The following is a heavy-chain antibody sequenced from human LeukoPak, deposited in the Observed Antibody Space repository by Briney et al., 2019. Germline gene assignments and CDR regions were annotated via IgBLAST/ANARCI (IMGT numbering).Heavy chain of an antibody. CDR3: ARSKIVVVPAASAQPYYYYYMDV. CDR2: IYTSGST. CDR1: GGSISSGSYY. D-gene: IGHD2-2*01. J-gene: IGHJ6*03. Sequence: SETLSLTCTVSGGSISSGSYYWSWIRQPAGKGLEWIGRIYTSGSTNYNPSLKSRVTISGDTSKNQFSLKLSSVTAADTAVYYCARSKIVVVPAASAQPYYYYYMDVWGKGTTVTVSS. V-gene: IGHV4-61*02.